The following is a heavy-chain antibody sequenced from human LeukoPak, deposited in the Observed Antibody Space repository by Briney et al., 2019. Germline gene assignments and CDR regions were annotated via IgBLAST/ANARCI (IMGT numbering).Heavy chain of an antibody. CDR3: ARDMMYSGYDRHLPLYY. J-gene: IGHJ4*02. CDR1: GGTFSSYA. D-gene: IGHD5-12*01. CDR2: IIPIFGTA. V-gene: IGHV1-69*13. Sequence: ASVKVSCKASGGTFSSYAISWVRQAPGQGLEWMGGIIPIFGTANYAQKFQGRVTITADESTSTAYMELSSLRSEDTAVYYCARDMMYSGYDRHLPLYYWGQGTLVTVSS.